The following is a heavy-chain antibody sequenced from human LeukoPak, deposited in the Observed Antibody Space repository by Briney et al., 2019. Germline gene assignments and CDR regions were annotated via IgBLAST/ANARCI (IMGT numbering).Heavy chain of an antibody. CDR2: IYYSGSS. J-gene: IGHJ5*02. CDR1: GGSISSNY. Sequence: SETLSLTCTVSGGSISSNYWSWIRQPPGKGLEWIGYIYYSGSSNYNPSLKSRATISVDTSKNQFSLKVSSVTAADTAVYYCARNARYNWFDPWGQGTLVTVSS. CDR3: ARNARYNWFDP. V-gene: IGHV4-59*01.